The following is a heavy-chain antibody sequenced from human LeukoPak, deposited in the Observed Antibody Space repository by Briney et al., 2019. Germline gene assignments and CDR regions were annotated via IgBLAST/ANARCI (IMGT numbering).Heavy chain of an antibody. Sequence: GGPLRLSCAASAFNFDDYGMSWVRQVPGKGLEWVSGINLNGGSIGYADSVKGRFTISRDNAKKSLYLQMNSLRVEDTGVYYCASWGEGALDNWGQGTLVTVSS. CDR3: ASWGEGALDN. J-gene: IGHJ4*02. CDR2: INLNGGSI. CDR1: AFNFDDYG. V-gene: IGHV3-20*04. D-gene: IGHD1-26*01.